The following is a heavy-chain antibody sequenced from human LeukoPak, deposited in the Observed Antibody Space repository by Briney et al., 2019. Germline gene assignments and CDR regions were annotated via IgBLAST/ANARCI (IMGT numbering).Heavy chain of an antibody. CDR3: ARGIGYGGNNWFDP. J-gene: IGHJ5*02. CDR1: GGSISSSSYY. Sequence: SETLSLTCTVSGGSISSSSYYWGWIRQPPGKGLEWIGSIYYSGSTYYNPSLNSRVTISVDTSKNQFSLKLSSVTAADTAVYYCARGIGYGGNNWFDPWGQGTLVTVSS. V-gene: IGHV4-39*07. CDR2: IYYSGST. D-gene: IGHD1-26*01.